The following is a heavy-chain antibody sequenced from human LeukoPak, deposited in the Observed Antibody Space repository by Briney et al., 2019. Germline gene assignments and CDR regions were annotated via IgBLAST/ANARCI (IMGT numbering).Heavy chain of an antibody. V-gene: IGHV4-38-2*02. J-gene: IGHJ6*03. CDR3: ARSVEGYCSGGSCYSYYYYMDV. Sequence: SETLSLTCNVSGYSISSGYYWGWIRQPPGKGLEWIGNIYHSGTSYYKPSLKSRVTFSLDMSKNQFSLKLSSVTAADTAVYYCARSVEGYCSGGSCYSYYYYMDVWGKGTTVTVSS. D-gene: IGHD2-15*01. CDR1: GYSISSGYY. CDR2: IYHSGTS.